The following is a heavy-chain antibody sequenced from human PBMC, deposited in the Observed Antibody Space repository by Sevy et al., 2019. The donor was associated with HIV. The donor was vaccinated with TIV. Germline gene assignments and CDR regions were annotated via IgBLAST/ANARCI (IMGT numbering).Heavy chain of an antibody. Sequence: GGSLRLSCAASGFTFSSYAMHWVRQAPGKGLEWVAVISYDGSNKYYADSVKGRFTIYRDNSKNTLYLQMNSLRAEDTAVYYCARGRGYYFDYWGQGTLVTVSS. V-gene: IGHV3-30-3*01. CDR1: GFTFSSYA. CDR2: ISYDGSNK. CDR3: ARGRGYYFDY. D-gene: IGHD2-15*01. J-gene: IGHJ4*02.